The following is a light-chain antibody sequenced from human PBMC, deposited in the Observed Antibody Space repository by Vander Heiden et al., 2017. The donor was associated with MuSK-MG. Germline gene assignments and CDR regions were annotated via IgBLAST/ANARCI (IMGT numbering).Light chain of an antibody. CDR1: QSVSSN. J-gene: IGKJ5*01. CDR2: GAS. Sequence: EIVMTQSPATLSVSPGERATLSCRASQSVSSNLAWYQQKPGQAPRRLIYGASTRATGIPARFSGSGSGTDFTLTISSLQSEDFAVYYCQQHNNWPITFGQWTRLEI. V-gene: IGKV3-15*01. CDR3: QQHNNWPIT.